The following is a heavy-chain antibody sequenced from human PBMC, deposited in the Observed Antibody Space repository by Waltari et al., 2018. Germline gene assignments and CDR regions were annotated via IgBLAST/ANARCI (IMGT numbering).Heavy chain of an antibody. D-gene: IGHD2-15*01. J-gene: IGHJ4*02. CDR2: IIPMVADA. CDR1: AGSFSDYG. Sequence: QVQLVQSGAEVKKPGSSVKVSCKPSAGSFSDYGFAWVRQAPGQGLEWMGRIIPMVADATYAQRFQGRATITSDTSTRTTHMELSTLTSDDTAVYFCARGGCSGGHCYFEYWGQGTLVTVSS. V-gene: IGHV1-69*04. CDR3: ARGGCSGGHCYFEY.